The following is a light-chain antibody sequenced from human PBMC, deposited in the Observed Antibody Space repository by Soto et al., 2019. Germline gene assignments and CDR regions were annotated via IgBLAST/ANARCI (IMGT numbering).Light chain of an antibody. J-gene: IGKJ1*01. Sequence: EIVLTQSPGTLSLSPGERATLSCKASQSVSSNFLAWYQRKPGQAPRLLIYGASYRAPDIPYRFSGSGSGTDFTLTSSRLEPEDVAVYYCQQYGTSPPTFGQGTDVAI. V-gene: IGKV3-20*01. CDR3: QQYGTSPPT. CDR2: GAS. CDR1: QSVSSNF.